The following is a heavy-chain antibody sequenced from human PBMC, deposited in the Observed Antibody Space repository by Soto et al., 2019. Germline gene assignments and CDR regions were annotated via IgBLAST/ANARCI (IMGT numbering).Heavy chain of an antibody. CDR3: ARDRYCSSTSCHLRGMDV. CDR1: GGTFSSYA. D-gene: IGHD2-2*01. V-gene: IGHV1-69*06. Sequence: QVQLVQSGAEVKKPGSSVKVSCKASGGTFSSYAISWVRQAPGQGLEWMGGIIPIFGTANYAQKFQGRVTITADKSTTTAYMELSSLRSEDTAVYYCARDRYCSSTSCHLRGMDVWGQGTTVTVSS. CDR2: IIPIFGTA. J-gene: IGHJ6*02.